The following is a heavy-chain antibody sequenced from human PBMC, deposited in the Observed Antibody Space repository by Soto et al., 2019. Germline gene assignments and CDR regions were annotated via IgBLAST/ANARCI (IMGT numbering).Heavy chain of an antibody. CDR1: GYTFTSYG. CDR3: ARDHDYYYYDSSGYAGAFDI. CDR2: ISAYNGNT. D-gene: IGHD3-22*01. V-gene: IGHV1-18*01. Sequence: GASVKVSCKASGYTFTSYGISWVRQAPGQGLEWMGWISAYNGNTNYAQKLQGRVTMTTDTSTSTAYMELRSLRSDDTAVYYCARDHDYYYYDSSGYAGAFDIWGQGTMVTVSS. J-gene: IGHJ3*02.